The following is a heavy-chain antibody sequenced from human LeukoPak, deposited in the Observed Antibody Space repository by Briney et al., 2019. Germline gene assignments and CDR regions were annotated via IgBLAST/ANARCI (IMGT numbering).Heavy chain of an antibody. D-gene: IGHD6-13*01. Sequence: GGSLRLSCAASGFTFSSYAMSWVRQAPGKGLEWVSAISGSGGSTYCADSVKGRFTISRDNSKNTLYLQMNSLRAEDTAVYYCAKVPNSSSWYFGAFDIWGQGTMVTVSS. CDR2: ISGSGGST. J-gene: IGHJ3*02. CDR3: AKVPNSSSWYFGAFDI. V-gene: IGHV3-23*01. CDR1: GFTFSSYA.